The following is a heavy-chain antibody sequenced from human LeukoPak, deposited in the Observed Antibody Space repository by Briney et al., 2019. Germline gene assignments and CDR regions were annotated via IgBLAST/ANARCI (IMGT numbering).Heavy chain of an antibody. V-gene: IGHV4-61*02. Sequence: ASETLSLTCTVSGGSISSGSYSWSWIRQPAGKGLEWIGRIYTSGSTNYNPSLKSRVTISVDTSKNQFSLKLSSVTAADTAVYYCAREYSGSSYNYYTPIDYWGQGTLVTVSS. D-gene: IGHD1-26*01. J-gene: IGHJ4*02. CDR2: IYTSGST. CDR1: GGSISSGSYS. CDR3: AREYSGSSYNYYTPIDY.